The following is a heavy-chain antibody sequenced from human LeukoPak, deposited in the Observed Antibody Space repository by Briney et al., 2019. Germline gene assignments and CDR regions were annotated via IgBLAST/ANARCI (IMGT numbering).Heavy chain of an antibody. CDR1: GFTFSSYW. D-gene: IGHD5-24*01. V-gene: IGHV3-23*01. CDR2: ISGSAGST. J-gene: IGHJ6*03. Sequence: GGSLRLSCAASGFTFSSYWMSWVRQAPGKGLEWVSGISGSAGSTYYADSVKGRFTISRDNSKNTLYLQMNSLRAEDTAVYYCTKAATPHYFFYYYMDVWGKGTTVTISS. CDR3: TKAATPHYFFYYYMDV.